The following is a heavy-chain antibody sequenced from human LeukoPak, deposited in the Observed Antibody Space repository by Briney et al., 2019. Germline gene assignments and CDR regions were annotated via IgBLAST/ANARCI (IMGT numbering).Heavy chain of an antibody. V-gene: IGHV3-23*01. CDR1: GFTFSSYA. J-gene: IGHJ4*02. Sequence: GGSLRLSCAASGFTFSSYAMSWVRQAPGKGLEWVSAIIGSGGGTYYADSVKGRFTISRDNAKNSLYLQMNSLRAEDTAVYYCARAGGVGYCSGGSCYLAPIDYWGQGTLVTVSP. CDR3: ARAGGVGYCSGGSCYLAPIDY. D-gene: IGHD2-15*01. CDR2: IIGSGGGT.